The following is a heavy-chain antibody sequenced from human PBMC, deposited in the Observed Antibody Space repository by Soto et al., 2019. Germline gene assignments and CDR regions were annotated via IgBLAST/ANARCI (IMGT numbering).Heavy chain of an antibody. CDR3: ARQRTTVVTQAYFDH. D-gene: IGHD4-17*01. V-gene: IGHV4-39*01. J-gene: IGHJ4*02. CDR2: IYYSGRS. CDR1: GGSITSSSYY. Sequence: TSETLSLTCTVSGGSITSSSYYWGWIRQPPGKGLEWIGGIYYSGRSCYNPSLKSRVTMSVDTSKNQFSLTLNSVTAADAAVYYCARQRTTVVTQAYFDHWGQGTLVTVSS.